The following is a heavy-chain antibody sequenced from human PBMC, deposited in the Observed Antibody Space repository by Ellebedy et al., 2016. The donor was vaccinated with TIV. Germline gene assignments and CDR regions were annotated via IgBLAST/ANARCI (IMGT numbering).Heavy chain of an antibody. Sequence: GESLKISCAASGFTFSNYAMNWVRQAPGRGLEWVSGISGSVGNTHYTDSVKGRFTISRDSSKSTLYLQMNSLRADDTAAYYCATGSIVADFYFNGMDVWGQGTTVTVFS. CDR2: ISGSVGNT. V-gene: IGHV3-23*01. J-gene: IGHJ6*02. CDR1: GFTFSNYA. D-gene: IGHD2-21*01. CDR3: ATGSIVADFYFNGMDV.